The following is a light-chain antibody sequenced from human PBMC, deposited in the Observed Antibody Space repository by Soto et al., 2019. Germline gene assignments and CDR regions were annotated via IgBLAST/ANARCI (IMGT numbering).Light chain of an antibody. CDR2: DAS. CDR3: LQYSSHSWT. CDR1: RSISDW. J-gene: IGKJ1*01. V-gene: IGKV1-5*01. Sequence: DIQMTQSPSTLSPSVGDRVTITCRASRSISDWLAWYQQKPGKAPKLLIFDASSLKSGVPSRFSGSGSGTEFPLTISGLQPDDVATYYCLQYSSHSWTFGPGTKVEIK.